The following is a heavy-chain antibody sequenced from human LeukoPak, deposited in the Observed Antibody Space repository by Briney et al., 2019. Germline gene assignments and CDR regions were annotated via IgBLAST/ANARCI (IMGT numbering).Heavy chain of an antibody. J-gene: IGHJ4*02. CDR1: AGSINSGGYF. Sequence: SETLSLTCTVSAGSINSGGYFWTWVRQHPGEGLEWIGYIWNSGNSYYNPSLSSRVIISAASSKSTFSLKLSSVTAADTAVYYCARYHCGSTYCPGVDFYGQGTLVTVSS. CDR3: ARYHCGSTYCPGVDF. CDR2: IWNSGNS. V-gene: IGHV4-31*03. D-gene: IGHD2-2*01.